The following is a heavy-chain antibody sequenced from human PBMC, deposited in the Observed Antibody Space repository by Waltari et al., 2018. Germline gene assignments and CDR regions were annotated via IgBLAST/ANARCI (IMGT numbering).Heavy chain of an antibody. J-gene: IGHJ4*02. CDR1: GYSISSGYY. CDR2: IYHSGST. Sequence: QVQLQESGPGLVKPSETLSLTCAVSGYSISSGYYWGWIRQPLGKGLEWIGSIYHSGSTYYNPSLKSRVTISVDTSKNQFSLKLSSVTAADTAVYYCARVSRNYFDYWGQGTLVTVSS. CDR3: ARVSRNYFDY. V-gene: IGHV4-38-2*01.